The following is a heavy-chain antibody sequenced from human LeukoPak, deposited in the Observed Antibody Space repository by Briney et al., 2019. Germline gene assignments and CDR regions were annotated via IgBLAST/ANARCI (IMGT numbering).Heavy chain of an antibody. CDR1: GFTFSRSP. Sequence: PGGTLRLSCVASGFTFSRSPMTWVRQGPGKGLEWVSSISDDGYTTYYADSVKGRLTVSRDNSRDTLYVQMNSLRDEDTALYFCARVATLHSFYMDVWGKGTTVTISS. V-gene: IGHV3-23*01. CDR3: ARVATLHSFYMDV. J-gene: IGHJ6*03. D-gene: IGHD5-12*01. CDR2: ISDDGYTT.